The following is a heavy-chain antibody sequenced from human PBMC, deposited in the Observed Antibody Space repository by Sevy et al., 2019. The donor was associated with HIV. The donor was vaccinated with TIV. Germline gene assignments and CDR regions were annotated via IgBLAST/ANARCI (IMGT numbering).Heavy chain of an antibody. V-gene: IGHV3-30*06. Sequence: GGSLRLSCAASGFTFGSYGMHWVRQAPGKGLEWVAYISYDRSDKNYADSVKGRFTISRDNSNNTVFLQLNSLRPEDTAVYYCARVFSSYYFDYWGQGTLVTASS. CDR1: GFTFGSYG. CDR2: ISYDRSDK. J-gene: IGHJ4*02. CDR3: ARVFSSYYFDY.